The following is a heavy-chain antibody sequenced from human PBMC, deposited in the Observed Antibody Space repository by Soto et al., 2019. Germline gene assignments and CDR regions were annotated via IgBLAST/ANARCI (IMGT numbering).Heavy chain of an antibody. CDR1: GFTVSSNY. D-gene: IGHD6-6*01. CDR3: VRDFGSSSEGGMDV. V-gene: IGHV3-53*01. J-gene: IGHJ6*02. Sequence: GGSLRLSCAASGFTVSSNYMSWVRQAPGKGLEWVSVIYSGGITFYADSVKGRFTISRDNSKNTLYLQMNNLRGEDTAVYYCVRDFGSSSEGGMDVWGQGTTVTVYS. CDR2: IYSGGIT.